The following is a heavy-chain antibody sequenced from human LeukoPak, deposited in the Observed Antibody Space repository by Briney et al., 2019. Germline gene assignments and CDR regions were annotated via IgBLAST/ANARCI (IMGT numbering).Heavy chain of an antibody. CDR1: GYTFTGNF. D-gene: IGHD3-10*01. J-gene: IGHJ6*02. CDR2: INPNSGGT. CDR3: ASGIYGSGSYYNPSDYYYGMDV. V-gene: IGHV1-2*02. Sequence: ASVKVSCKASGYTFTGNFIHWVRQAPGQGLEWMGWINPNSGGTNYAQKFQGRVTMTRDTSISTAYMELSRLRSDDTAVYYCASGIYGSGSYYNPSDYYYGMDVWGQGTTVTVSS.